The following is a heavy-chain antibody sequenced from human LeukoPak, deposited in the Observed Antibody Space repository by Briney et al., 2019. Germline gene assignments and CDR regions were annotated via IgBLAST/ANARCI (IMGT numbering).Heavy chain of an antibody. CDR3: ARGRSWFGVPRFDY. CDR2: INHSGST. D-gene: IGHD3-10*01. CDR1: GGSFSGYY. Sequence: SETLSLTCAVYGGSFSGYYWSWIRQPPGKGLEWIGEINHSGSTNYNPSLKSRVTISVGTSKNQFSLKLSSVTAADTAVYYCARGRSWFGVPRFDYWGQGTLVTVSS. J-gene: IGHJ4*02. V-gene: IGHV4-34*01.